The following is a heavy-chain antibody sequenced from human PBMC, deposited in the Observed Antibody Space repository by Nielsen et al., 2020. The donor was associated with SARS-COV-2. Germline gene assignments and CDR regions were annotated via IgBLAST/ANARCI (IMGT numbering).Heavy chain of an antibody. CDR2: IYHSGST. CDR1: GGSFSGYY. CDR3: ARSIAVAGTIWYFDL. Sequence: SETLSLTCAVYGGSFSGYYWGWIRQPPGKGLEWIGSIYHSGSTYYNPSLKSRVTISVDTSKNQFSLKLSSVTAADTAVYYCARSIAVAGTIWYFDLWGRGTLVTVSS. D-gene: IGHD6-19*01. V-gene: IGHV4-38-2*01. J-gene: IGHJ2*01.